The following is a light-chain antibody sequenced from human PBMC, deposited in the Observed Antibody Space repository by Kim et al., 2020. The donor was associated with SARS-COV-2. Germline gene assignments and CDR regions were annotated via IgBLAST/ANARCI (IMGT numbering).Light chain of an antibody. Sequence: GDSVTITCRASQSISSWLAWYQQKPGKAPKLLIYDVSNLERGVPSRFSGSRSGTEFTLTISSLQPEDFATYYCQQYDLYPWTFGQGTKVDIK. CDR2: DVS. J-gene: IGKJ1*01. V-gene: IGKV1-5*01. CDR1: QSISSW. CDR3: QQYDLYPWT.